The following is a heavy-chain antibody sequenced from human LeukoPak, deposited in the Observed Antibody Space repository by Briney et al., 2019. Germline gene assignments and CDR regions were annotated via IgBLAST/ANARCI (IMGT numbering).Heavy chain of an antibody. CDR3: ARGETGYSYGPADY. CDR2: ISSSGSTI. J-gene: IGHJ4*02. Sequence: GGSLRLSCAASGFTFSSYEMKWVRQAPGKGLEWVSYISSSGSTIYYADSVKGRFTISRDNAKNSLYLQMNSLRAEDTAVYYCARGETGYSYGPADYWGQGTLVTVSS. V-gene: IGHV3-48*03. D-gene: IGHD5-18*01. CDR1: GFTFSSYE.